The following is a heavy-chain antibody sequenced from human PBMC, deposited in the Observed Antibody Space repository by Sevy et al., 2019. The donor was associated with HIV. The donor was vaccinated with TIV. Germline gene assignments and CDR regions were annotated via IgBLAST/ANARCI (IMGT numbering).Heavy chain of an antibody. Sequence: GGSLRLSCAASGFTFSSYAMSWVRQAPGKGLEWVSAISGSGGSTYYADSVKGRFTISRDNSKNTLYLQTNSLRAEDTAVYYCAKDLRPGKVVVAATFYFDYWGQGTLVTVSS. D-gene: IGHD2-15*01. CDR3: AKDLRPGKVVVAATFYFDY. J-gene: IGHJ4*02. V-gene: IGHV3-23*01. CDR1: GFTFSSYA. CDR2: ISGSGGST.